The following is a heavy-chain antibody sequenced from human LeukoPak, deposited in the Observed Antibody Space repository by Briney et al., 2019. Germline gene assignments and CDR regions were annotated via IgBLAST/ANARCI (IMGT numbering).Heavy chain of an antibody. CDR3: AKLAAAVPNFQH. CDR2: ISGSGGST. J-gene: IGHJ1*01. V-gene: IGHV3-23*01. D-gene: IGHD6-13*01. Sequence: PGGSLRLSCAASGFTFSSTSMSWVRQAPGKGLEWVPAISGSGGSTYYADSVKGRFTISRDNSKNTLYLQMNSLRAEDTAVYYCAKLAAAVPNFQHWGQGTLVTVSS. CDR1: GFTFSSTS.